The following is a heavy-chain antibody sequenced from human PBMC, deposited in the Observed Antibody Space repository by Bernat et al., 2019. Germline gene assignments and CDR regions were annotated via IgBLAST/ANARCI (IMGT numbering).Heavy chain of an antibody. CDR2: LYSDGTT. D-gene: IGHD6-19*01. Sequence: LRLSCAASGLTVNTNYMSWVRQAPGKGLECVSVLYSDGTTYYTESVKGRLTISRDNSNNMLYLQMNSLRAEDTAVYYWARDSKQLLTFLPYGMDVWGQGTTV. J-gene: IGHJ6*02. CDR1: GLTVNTNY. CDR3: ARDSKQLLTFLPYGMDV. V-gene: IGHV3-66*01.